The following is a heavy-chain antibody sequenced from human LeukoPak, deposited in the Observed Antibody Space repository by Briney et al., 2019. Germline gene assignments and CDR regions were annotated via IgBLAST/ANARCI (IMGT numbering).Heavy chain of an antibody. V-gene: IGHV3-23*01. Sequence: GGSLRLSCAASGFTFSSYAMGWVRQAPGKGLEWVSAISGSGGSTYYADSVKGRFTISRDNSKNTLYLQMNSLRAEDTAVYYCAKPRYSSSWYLVDYWGQGTLVTVSS. J-gene: IGHJ4*02. CDR1: GFTFSSYA. CDR2: ISGSGGST. CDR3: AKPRYSSSWYLVDY. D-gene: IGHD6-13*01.